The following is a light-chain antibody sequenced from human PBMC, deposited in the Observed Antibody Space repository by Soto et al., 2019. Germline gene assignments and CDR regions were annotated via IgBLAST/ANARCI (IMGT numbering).Light chain of an antibody. CDR1: QSVSSS. CDR2: DAS. CDR3: QHRSNWPPLT. Sequence: EIVLTQSPATLSLSPGERATLSCRASQSVSSSLAWYQQKPGQAPRLLTYDASSRATGIPARFSGSGSGTDFTRTISSLEPEDFAFYYCQHRSNWPPLTFCGGTKVEIK. V-gene: IGKV3-11*01. J-gene: IGKJ4*01.